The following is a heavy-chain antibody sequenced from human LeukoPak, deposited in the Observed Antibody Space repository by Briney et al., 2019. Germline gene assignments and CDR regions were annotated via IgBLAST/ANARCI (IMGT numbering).Heavy chain of an antibody. J-gene: IGHJ6*03. CDR1: GGSISSGSYY. CDR2: IYTSGST. V-gene: IGHV4-61*02. D-gene: IGHD3-22*01. Sequence: SETLSLTCTVSGGSISSGSYYWSWIRQPAGKGLEWIGRIYTSGSTHYNPSLKSRVTMSVDTSNNQFSLKLNSVTAADTAVYYCARTYDSPGYYSPDYYYMDVWGKGTTVTISS. CDR3: ARTYDSPGYYSPDYYYMDV.